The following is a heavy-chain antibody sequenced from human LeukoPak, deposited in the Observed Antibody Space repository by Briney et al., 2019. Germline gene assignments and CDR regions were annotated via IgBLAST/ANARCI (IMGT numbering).Heavy chain of an antibody. Sequence: GGSRRFSCAALGSTFTSYASSWVRKAPGKGWEWVSAISGSGGSTYSADSVKARLPFYRDNSKNTLYRQMNSLRAEDTAVDYCAKVVARDIVVVVAATYYFDYWGQGTLVTVSS. CDR3: AKVVARDIVVVVAATYYFDY. CDR1: GSTFTSYA. J-gene: IGHJ4*02. V-gene: IGHV3-23*01. D-gene: IGHD2-15*01. CDR2: ISGSGGST.